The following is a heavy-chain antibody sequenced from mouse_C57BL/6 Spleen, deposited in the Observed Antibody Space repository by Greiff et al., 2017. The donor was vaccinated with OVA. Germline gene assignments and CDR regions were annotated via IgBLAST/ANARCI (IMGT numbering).Heavy chain of an antibody. CDR3: ARRPRYFDV. CDR2: INPNNGGT. Sequence: EVKLQQSGPELVKPGASVKISCKASGYTFTDYYMNWVKQSHGKSLEWIGDINPNNGGTSYNQKFKGKATLTVDKSSSTAYMELRSLTSEDSAVYYCARRPRYFDVWGTGTTVTVSS. J-gene: IGHJ1*03. CDR1: GYTFTDYY. V-gene: IGHV1-26*01.